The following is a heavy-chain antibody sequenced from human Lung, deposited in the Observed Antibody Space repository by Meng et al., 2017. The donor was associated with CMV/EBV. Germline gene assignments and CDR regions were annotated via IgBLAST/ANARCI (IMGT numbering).Heavy chain of an antibody. CDR1: GYSLIELS. D-gene: IGHD2-21*02. V-gene: IGHV1-24*01. J-gene: IGHJ4*02. CDR2: FDPEDGET. CDR3: VTDDLCSGGDCSVGY. Sequence: ASVXVSXKVSGYSLIELSMQWVRQAPGKGLEWMGGFDPEDGETIYAQQFQGRVTLTEDTSTNTAYMELRSLKSADTAVYYCVTDDLCSGGDCSVGYWGQGXLVTFSS.